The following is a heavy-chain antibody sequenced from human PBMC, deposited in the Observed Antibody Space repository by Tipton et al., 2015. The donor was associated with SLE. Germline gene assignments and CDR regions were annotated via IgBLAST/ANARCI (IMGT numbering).Heavy chain of an antibody. CDR3: ARGVWSGSFFDL. D-gene: IGHD3-3*01. CDR1: GGSISSSSYY. V-gene: IGHV4-39*07. Sequence: TLSLTCTVSGGSISSSSYYWGWIRQPPGKGLEWIGSIYYSGSTYYIPSLKSRVTISVDTSKNQFSLKLSSVTAADTAVYYCARGVWSGSFFDLWGRGTLVTVSS. J-gene: IGHJ2*01. CDR2: IYYSGST.